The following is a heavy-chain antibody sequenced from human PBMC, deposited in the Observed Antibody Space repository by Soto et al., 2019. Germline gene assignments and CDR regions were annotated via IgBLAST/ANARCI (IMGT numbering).Heavy chain of an antibody. Sequence: GWSLRLSCAASGFTVSSNYMSWVRQAPGKGLEWVSVIYSGGSTYYADSVKGRFTISRDNSKNTLYLQMNSLRAEDTAVYYCAREYYDILTGYPFDYWGQGTLVTVSS. D-gene: IGHD3-9*01. V-gene: IGHV3-53*01. CDR3: AREYYDILTGYPFDY. J-gene: IGHJ4*02. CDR1: GFTVSSNY. CDR2: IYSGGST.